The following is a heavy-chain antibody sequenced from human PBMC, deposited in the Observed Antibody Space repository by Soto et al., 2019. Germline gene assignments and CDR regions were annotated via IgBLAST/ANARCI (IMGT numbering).Heavy chain of an antibody. D-gene: IGHD3-9*01. CDR1: GYTFTSYA. Sequence: QVQLVQSGAEVKKPGASVKVSCKASGYTFTSYAMHWVRQAPGQRLEWMGWINAGNGNTKYSQKFQGRVTITRDTSASTAYMELSSLRSEDTAVYYCARVTVNFDWSRPLEYFDYWGQGTLVTVSS. J-gene: IGHJ4*02. V-gene: IGHV1-3*01. CDR2: INAGNGNT. CDR3: ARVTVNFDWSRPLEYFDY.